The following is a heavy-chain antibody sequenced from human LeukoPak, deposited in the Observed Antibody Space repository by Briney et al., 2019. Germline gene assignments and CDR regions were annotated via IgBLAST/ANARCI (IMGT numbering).Heavy chain of an antibody. J-gene: IGHJ2*01. Sequence: ASVKVSCKASGYTFTGYYMHWVRQAPGQGVEWMGWINPNTGDTNYAQKFQGRVTMTRDTYISTAYMVLSRLRSDDTAVYYCARATGDRRILALWGRGTLVTVSS. CDR3: ARATGDRRILAL. CDR1: GYTFTGYY. D-gene: IGHD3-10*01. V-gene: IGHV1-2*02. CDR2: INPNTGDT.